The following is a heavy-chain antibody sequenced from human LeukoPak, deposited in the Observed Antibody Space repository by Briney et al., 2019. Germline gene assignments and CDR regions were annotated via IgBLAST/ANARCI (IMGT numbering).Heavy chain of an antibody. D-gene: IGHD2-2*01. CDR3: ARDKPAADYYYGMDV. V-gene: IGHV1-3*01. CDR2: INAGNGNT. Sequence: ASVKVSCKASGYTFTSYAMHWVRQAPGQRLEWMGWINAGNGNTKYSQKFQGRVTITRDTSASTAYMELSSLRSDDTAVYYCARDKPAADYYYGMDVWGQGTTVTVSS. CDR1: GYTFTSYA. J-gene: IGHJ6*02.